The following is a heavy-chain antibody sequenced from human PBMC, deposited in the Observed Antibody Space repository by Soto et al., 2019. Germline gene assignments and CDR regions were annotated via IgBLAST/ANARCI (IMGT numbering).Heavy chain of an antibody. CDR2: IYPGDSDT. D-gene: IGHD3-22*01. Sequence: PGESLKISCKASGYSFTTNWIGWVRQMPGKGLEWIGIIYPGDSDTKYSPSFQGQVTISADKSISTAYLQWNSLRASDTAMYYCARQSYYDSSAYYLWGLGTLVTLSS. J-gene: IGHJ4*02. V-gene: IGHV5-51*01. CDR3: ARQSYYDSSAYYL. CDR1: GYSFTTNW.